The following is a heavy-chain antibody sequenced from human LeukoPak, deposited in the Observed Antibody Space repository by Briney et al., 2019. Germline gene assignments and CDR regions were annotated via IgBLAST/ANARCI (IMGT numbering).Heavy chain of an antibody. V-gene: IGHV3-23*01. J-gene: IGHJ4*02. CDR3: AKVGPLVVTAIRLYYFDY. CDR1: GFTFSSYA. D-gene: IGHD2-21*02. Sequence: GGSLRLSCAASGFTFSSYAMSWVRQAPGKGPEWVSAISGSGGSTYYADSVKGRFTISRDNSKNTLYLQMNNLRAEDTAVYYCAKVGPLVVTAIRLYYFDYWGQGTLVTVSS. CDR2: ISGSGGST.